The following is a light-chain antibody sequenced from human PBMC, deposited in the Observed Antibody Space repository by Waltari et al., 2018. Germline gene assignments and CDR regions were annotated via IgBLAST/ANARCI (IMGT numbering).Light chain of an antibody. CDR2: GAS. Sequence: EIVMTQSPATLSVSPGERATLSCRASQSVSSNLAWYQQKPGQAPRLLIYGASTRATGIPARCSGSGSGTEFTLTISSLQSEDFAVYYCQQYNNWPWTFGQGTKVDLK. CDR3: QQYNNWPWT. V-gene: IGKV3-15*01. CDR1: QSVSSN. J-gene: IGKJ1*01.